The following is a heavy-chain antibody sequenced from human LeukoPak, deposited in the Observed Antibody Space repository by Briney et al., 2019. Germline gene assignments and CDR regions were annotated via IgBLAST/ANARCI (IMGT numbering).Heavy chain of an antibody. V-gene: IGHV1-18*01. Sequence: ASVKVSCKASGYSFTSYGISWVRQAPGQGLEWMGWISAYNGNTNYAQKLQGRVTMTIETSTSTAYMEVRSLRSDDTAVYYCAGDRYCTITKCSNWFDPWGQGTLVTVSS. CDR1: GYSFTSYG. D-gene: IGHD2-2*01. J-gene: IGHJ5*02. CDR3: AGDRYCTITKCSNWFDP. CDR2: ISAYNGNT.